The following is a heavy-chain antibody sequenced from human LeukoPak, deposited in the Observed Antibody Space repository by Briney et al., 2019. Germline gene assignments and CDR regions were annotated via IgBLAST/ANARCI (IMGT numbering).Heavy chain of an antibody. J-gene: IGHJ5*02. V-gene: IGHV3-21*01. CDR2: ISSSSSYI. CDR3: ARDPGADNWFDP. Sequence: GGSLRLSCAASGFTFDDYGMSWVRHAPGKGLEWVSSISSSSSYIYYADSVKGRFTISRDDAKNSLYLQMNSLRAEDTAVYYCARDPGADNWFDPWGQGTLVTVSS. CDR1: GFTFDDYG. D-gene: IGHD4/OR15-4a*01.